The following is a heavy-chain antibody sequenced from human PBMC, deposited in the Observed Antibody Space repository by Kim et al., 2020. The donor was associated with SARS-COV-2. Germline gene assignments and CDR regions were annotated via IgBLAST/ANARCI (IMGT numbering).Heavy chain of an antibody. CDR1: GGSISSYY. CDR3: ARGVRDGVGARRFDY. D-gene: IGHD1-26*01. Sequence: SETLSLTCTVSGGSISSYYWSWIRQPPGKGLEWIGYIYYSGSTNYNPSLKSRVTISVDTSKNQFSLKLSSVTAADTAVYYCARGVRDGVGARRFDYWGQGTLVTVSS. CDR2: IYYSGST. J-gene: IGHJ4*02. V-gene: IGHV4-59*01.